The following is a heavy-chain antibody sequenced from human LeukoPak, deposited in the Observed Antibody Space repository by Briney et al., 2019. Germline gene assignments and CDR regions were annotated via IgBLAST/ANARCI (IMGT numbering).Heavy chain of an antibody. CDR3: ARYYGDYGHYYYYYMDV. Sequence: PSETLSLTCTVSGGSISSSSYYWGWIRQPPGKGLEWIGSIYYRGSTYYNPSLKSRVTISVDTSKNQFSLKLSSLTAADTAVYYCARYYGDYGHYYYYYMDVWGKGTTVTISS. V-gene: IGHV4-39*01. CDR1: GGSISSSSYY. D-gene: IGHD4-17*01. CDR2: IYYRGST. J-gene: IGHJ6*03.